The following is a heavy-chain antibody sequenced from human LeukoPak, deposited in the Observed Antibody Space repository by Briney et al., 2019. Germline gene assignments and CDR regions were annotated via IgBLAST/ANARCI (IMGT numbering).Heavy chain of an antibody. CDR2: TYYRSTWYN. CDR1: GDSFSSNSVT. D-gene: IGHD2-2*01. V-gene: IGHV6-1*01. Sequence: SQTLSLTCAIFGDSFSSNSVTWNWIRQSPSRGLEWLGRTYYRSTWYNDYAVSVRGRITVNPDTSKNQFSLHLNSVTPEDTAVYYCARRLTQYDCFDPWGQGILVTVSS. J-gene: IGHJ5*02. CDR3: ARRLTQYDCFDP.